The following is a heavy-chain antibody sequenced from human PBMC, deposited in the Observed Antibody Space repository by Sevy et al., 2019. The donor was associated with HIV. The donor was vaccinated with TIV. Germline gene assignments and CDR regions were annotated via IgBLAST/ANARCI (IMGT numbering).Heavy chain of an antibody. CDR2: IKQDMSEK. CDR1: GFTFSSYW. V-gene: IGHV3-7*01. Sequence: GGSLRLSCAASGFTFSSYWMTWVRQAPGKGLEWVANIKQDMSEKYYADSVKGRFTISRDNAMNSLYLQMECLRAEDMAVYYCASAQQFTMLVVICGLYFDFWGQGTLVTVSS. J-gene: IGHJ4*02. CDR3: ASAQQFTMLVVICGLYFDF. D-gene: IGHD3-22*01.